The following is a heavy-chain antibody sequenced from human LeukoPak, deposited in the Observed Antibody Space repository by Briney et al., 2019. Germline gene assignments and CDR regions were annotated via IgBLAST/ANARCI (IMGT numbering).Heavy chain of an antibody. CDR2: INPSGGST. V-gene: IGHV1-46*01. D-gene: IGHD2-15*01. CDR3: ASRTRYCSGGSCYSGFDY. J-gene: IGHJ4*02. Sequence: ASVKVSCKTSGYTFTSYYMHWVRQAPGQGLEWMGIINPSGGSTSYAQKSQGRVTMTRDTSTSTVYMELSSLRSEDTAVYYCASRTRYCSGGSCYSGFDYWGQGTLVTVSS. CDR1: GYTFTSYY.